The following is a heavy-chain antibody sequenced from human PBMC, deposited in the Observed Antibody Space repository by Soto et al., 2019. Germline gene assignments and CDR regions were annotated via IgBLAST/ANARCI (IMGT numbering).Heavy chain of an antibody. CDR2: VSSTSRYI. V-gene: IGHV3-21*01. J-gene: IGHJ3*02. CDR3: ARYLQAGAFDI. CDR1: GFTFSTYS. Sequence: EVQLVESGGGLVKPGGSLRLSCAASGFTFSTYSMNWVRQAPGKGLEWVSSVSSTSRYISYADSLKGRFTISRDNAQNSLYLQMNSLRAEDTAVYYCARYLQAGAFDIWGQGTMVTVSS.